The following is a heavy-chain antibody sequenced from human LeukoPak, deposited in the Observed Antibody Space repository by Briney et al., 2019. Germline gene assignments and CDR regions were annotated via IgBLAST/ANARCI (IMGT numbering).Heavy chain of an antibody. V-gene: IGHV3-49*03. D-gene: IGHD4-17*01. Sequence: GGSLRLSCTASGFTFGADAWSWFRQAPGQGQEWISFIRKKYYGETTDYAASVRGRFTISRDDAKSIAYLQMNSLKTEDTALYYCSRGLHDYGDSNYYFDQWGRGTLVTVSS. J-gene: IGHJ4*02. CDR2: IRKKYYGETT. CDR3: SRGLHDYGDSNYYFDQ. CDR1: GFTFGADA.